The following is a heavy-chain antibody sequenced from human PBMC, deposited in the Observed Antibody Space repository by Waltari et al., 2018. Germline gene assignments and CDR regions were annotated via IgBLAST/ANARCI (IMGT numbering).Heavy chain of an antibody. CDR3: ARGGGFSGHDSHYFDF. CDR1: GDTLSGYY. V-gene: IGHV4-34*02. J-gene: IGHJ4*02. CDR2: VHHSGTT. Sequence: QVQLQQWGAGLFRPSETLSLSCGVPGDTLSGYYWSWIRQAPGKGLQWIGQVHHSGTTNYNPSLKNRLNISGDRSKNQIYLRLTSVTAADTGVYYCARGGGFSGHDSHYFDFWGQGDLVTVSS. D-gene: IGHD5-12*01.